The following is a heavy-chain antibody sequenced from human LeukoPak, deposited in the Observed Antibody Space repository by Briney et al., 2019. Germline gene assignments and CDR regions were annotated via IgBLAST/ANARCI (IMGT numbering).Heavy chain of an antibody. D-gene: IGHD1-26*01. V-gene: IGHV4-59*01. CDR1: GGSISSYY. CDR2: IYYSGST. Sequence: PSETLSLTCTVSGGSISSYYWSWIQQPPGKGLEWIGYIYYSGSTNYNPSLKSRVTISVDTSKNQFSLKLSSVTAADTAVYYCARDLMGAGFDYWGQGTLVTVSS. J-gene: IGHJ4*02. CDR3: ARDLMGAGFDY.